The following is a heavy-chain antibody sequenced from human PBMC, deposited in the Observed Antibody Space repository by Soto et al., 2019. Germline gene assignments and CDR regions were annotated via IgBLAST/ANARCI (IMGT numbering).Heavy chain of an antibody. Sequence: WVSLRLPGAASAFTFSSNWRHWLRQAPGKGLVWVSRINSDGSSTSYADSVKGRFTISRGKGKNTLYLQMNSLRPTDPAVYYCGWGEGGYGGWGQGTLVTVSS. CDR2: INSDGSST. CDR3: GWGEGGYGG. D-gene: IGHD2-15*01. CDR1: AFTFSSNW. J-gene: IGHJ1*01. V-gene: IGHV3-74*01.